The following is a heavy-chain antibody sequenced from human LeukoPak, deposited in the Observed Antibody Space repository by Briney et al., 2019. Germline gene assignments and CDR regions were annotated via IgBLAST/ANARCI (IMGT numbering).Heavy chain of an antibody. CDR1: GFTFGSYG. Sequence: GGSLRLSCAASGFTFGSYGMNWVRQTPGKGLEWVSYIDPTGRSTYYADPVKGRFTVSRDNAKNSLFLQMNSLRHEDTAVYFCARASTTVPNLLDNWGQGTLVTVSS. J-gene: IGHJ4*02. CDR2: IDPTGRST. V-gene: IGHV3-48*02. CDR3: ARASTTVPNLLDN. D-gene: IGHD4-17*01.